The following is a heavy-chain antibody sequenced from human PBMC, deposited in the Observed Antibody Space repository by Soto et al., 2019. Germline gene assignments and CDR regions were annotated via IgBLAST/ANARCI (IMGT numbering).Heavy chain of an antibody. V-gene: IGHV4-30-4*01. D-gene: IGHD3-10*01. CDR1: GGSISSGDYY. CDR2: IYYSGST. Sequence: PSETLSLTCPVSGGSISSGDYYWSWIRQPPGKGLEWIGYIYYSGSTYYNPSLKSRVTISVDTSKNQFSLKLSSVTAADTAVYYCARGGALWFGELSGLDYWGQGTLVTVSS. CDR3: ARGGALWFGELSGLDY. J-gene: IGHJ4*02.